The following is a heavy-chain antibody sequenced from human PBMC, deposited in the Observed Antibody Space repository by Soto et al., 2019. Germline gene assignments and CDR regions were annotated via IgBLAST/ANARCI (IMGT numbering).Heavy chain of an antibody. Sequence: SETLSLTCTVSGDSISSSSYYWGWIRQPPGKGLEWIGSIYYSGSTYYNPSLKSRVTISGDTSKNQFSLRLRSVTAADTAVYYCARHLYVTFDYWGQGTLVTVSS. J-gene: IGHJ4*02. CDR2: IYYSGST. D-gene: IGHD3-16*01. V-gene: IGHV4-39*01. CDR1: GDSISSSSYY. CDR3: ARHLYVTFDY.